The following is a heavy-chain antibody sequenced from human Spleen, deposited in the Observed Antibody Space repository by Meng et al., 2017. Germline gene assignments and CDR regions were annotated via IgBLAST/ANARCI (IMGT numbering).Heavy chain of an antibody. CDR1: GGSISSSNW. D-gene: IGHD4-11*01. CDR2: INHSGST. CDR3: ARGPTTMAHDFDY. V-gene: IGHV4-4*02. Sequence: RLLESGPGLGNPSGTRSCTCAVSGGSISSSNWWSWVRQSPGKGLEWIGEINHSGSTNYNPSLESRATISVDTSQNNLSLKLSSVTAADSAVYYCARGPTTMAHDFDYWGQGTLVTVSS. J-gene: IGHJ4*02.